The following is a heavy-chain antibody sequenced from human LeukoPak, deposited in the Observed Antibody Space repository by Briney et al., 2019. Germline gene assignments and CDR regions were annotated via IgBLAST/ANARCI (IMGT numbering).Heavy chain of an antibody. CDR3: ARLVAAAGTSD. Sequence: GGSLRLSCAASGFTFSSYSMNWVRQAPGKGLEWVSSISSSSSYIYYADSVKGRFTISRDNAKNSLYLQMNSLRAEDTAVYYCARLVAAAGTSDWGQGTLVTVSS. V-gene: IGHV3-21*01. D-gene: IGHD6-13*01. CDR1: GFTFSSYS. J-gene: IGHJ4*02. CDR2: ISSSSSYI.